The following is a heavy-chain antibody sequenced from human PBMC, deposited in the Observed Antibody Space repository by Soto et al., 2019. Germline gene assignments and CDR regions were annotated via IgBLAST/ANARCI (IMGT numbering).Heavy chain of an antibody. CDR1: GYTFTSYA. CDR2: INAGNGNT. V-gene: IGHV1-3*01. CDR3: ARGRMGPMRMYYFDY. D-gene: IGHD2-2*01. J-gene: IGHJ4*02. Sequence: QVQLVQSGAEVKKPGASVKVSCKASGYTFTSYAMHWVRQAPGQRLEWMGWINAGNGNTKYSQKFQGRVTITRDTSASTAYMELSSLRSEDTAVYYCARGRMGPMRMYYFDYWGQGTLVTVSS.